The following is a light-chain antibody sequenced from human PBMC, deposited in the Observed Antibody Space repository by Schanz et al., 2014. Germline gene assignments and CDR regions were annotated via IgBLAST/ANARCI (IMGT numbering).Light chain of an antibody. Sequence: DIQMTQSPSSLSASVGDRVTLTCQASQDISNYLNWYQQKPGKAPKLLIYDASNLETGVPSRFSGSGSGTDFTFTISSLQPEDIATYYCQQYDNLPVYTFGQGTKLEI. CDR2: DAS. J-gene: IGKJ2*01. V-gene: IGKV1-33*01. CDR3: QQYDNLPVYT. CDR1: QDISNY.